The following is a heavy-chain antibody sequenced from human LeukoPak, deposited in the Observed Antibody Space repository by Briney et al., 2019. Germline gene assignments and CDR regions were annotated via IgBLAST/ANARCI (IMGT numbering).Heavy chain of an antibody. V-gene: IGHV4-61*02. J-gene: IGHJ5*02. Sequence: SETLPLTCSVSGGSISSGSYYWSWIRQPAGKGLEWIGRIYTSGSTNYNPSLKSRVTISVDTSKNQFSLKLSSVTAADTAVYYCARDLASGMIVVVPSWFDPWGQGTLVTVSS. CDR2: IYTSGST. CDR3: ARDLASGMIVVVPSWFDP. CDR1: GGSISSGSYY. D-gene: IGHD3-22*01.